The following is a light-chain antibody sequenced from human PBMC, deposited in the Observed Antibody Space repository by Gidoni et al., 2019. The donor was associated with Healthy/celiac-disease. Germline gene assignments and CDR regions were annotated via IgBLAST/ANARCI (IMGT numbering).Light chain of an antibody. CDR2: WAS. J-gene: IGKJ2*04. V-gene: IGKV4-1*01. Sequence: DIVMTQSPDSLAVSLGERATINCKSSQSVLYSSNNKNYLAWYQQKPGQPPKLLIYWASTRESGVPDRFSGSGSGTDFTLTISSLQAEDVAVYYCQQYYSTRCSFGRGTKLEIK. CDR1: QSVLYSSNNKNY. CDR3: QQYYSTRCS.